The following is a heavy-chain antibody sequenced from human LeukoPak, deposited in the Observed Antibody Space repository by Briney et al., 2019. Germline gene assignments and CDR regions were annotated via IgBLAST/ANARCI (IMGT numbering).Heavy chain of an antibody. J-gene: IGHJ3*02. CDR1: GFTFSSYG. CDR2: ISSSSSYI. CDR3: ARDKFIVGALDAFDI. Sequence: PGGSLRLSCAASGFTFSSYGMNWVRQAPGKGLEWVSSISSSSSYIYYADSVKGRFTISRDNAKNSLYLQMNSLRAEDTAVYYCARDKFIVGALDAFDIWGQGTMVTVSS. D-gene: IGHD1-26*01. V-gene: IGHV3-21*01.